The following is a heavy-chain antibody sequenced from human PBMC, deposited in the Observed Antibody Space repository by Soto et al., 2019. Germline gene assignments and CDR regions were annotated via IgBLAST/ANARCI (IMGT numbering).Heavy chain of an antibody. D-gene: IGHD1-26*01. CDR2: ISGSGFKK. J-gene: IGHJ5*02. Sequence: VGSLRLSCAASGFIFENFGMSWVRQAPGKGLEWISSISGSGFKKYYADSVKGRFTISRDNSKSTVYLELNNLSAEDTAVYHCAKNQGVELVPLATVDWFDPWGQGSVVTVSS. CDR3: AKNQGVELVPLATVDWFDP. CDR1: GFIFENFG. V-gene: IGHV3-23*01.